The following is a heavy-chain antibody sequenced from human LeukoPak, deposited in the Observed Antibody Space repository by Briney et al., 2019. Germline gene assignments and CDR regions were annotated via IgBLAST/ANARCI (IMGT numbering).Heavy chain of an antibody. Sequence: PGTSLRLSCVASGFTFTNYAMSWVRQAPGKGLEWVSAITGSDGTSHYADSMKGRFTISRDNSKNTLYLQVNSLRAEDTAVYYCAKWGDYDILTGYYVPDYWGQGTLVTVSS. CDR3: AKWGDYDILTGYYVPDY. J-gene: IGHJ4*02. CDR1: GFTFTNYA. D-gene: IGHD3-9*01. CDR2: ITGSDGTS. V-gene: IGHV3-23*01.